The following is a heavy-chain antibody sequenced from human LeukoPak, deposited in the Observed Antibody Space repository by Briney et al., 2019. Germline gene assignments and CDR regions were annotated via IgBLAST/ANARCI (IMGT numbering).Heavy chain of an antibody. Sequence: SETLSLTCAVYGGSFSGYYWSWIRQPPGKGLEWIGYIYYSGSTYYNPSLKSRVTISVDTSKNQFSLKLSSVTAADTAVYYCARGGPLLENLFDPWGQGTLVTVSS. CDR3: ARGGPLLENLFDP. D-gene: IGHD2-15*01. V-gene: IGHV4-30-4*08. CDR1: GGSFSGYY. CDR2: IYYSGST. J-gene: IGHJ5*02.